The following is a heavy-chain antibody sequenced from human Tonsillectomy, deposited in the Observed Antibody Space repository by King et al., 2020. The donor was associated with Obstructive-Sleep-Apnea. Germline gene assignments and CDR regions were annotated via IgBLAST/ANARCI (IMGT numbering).Heavy chain of an antibody. Sequence: VQLVESGGGLVQPGGSLRLSCAASGFTFSSYSMNWVRQAPGKGLEWVSYISSSSSTIYYADSVKGRFTISRDNAKNSLYLQMTSLRAEDTAVYYCARDGGNSVDYWGQGTLVTVSS. V-gene: IGHV3-48*04. CDR3: ARDGGNSVDY. CDR1: GFTFSSYS. CDR2: ISSSSSTI. D-gene: IGHD4-23*01. J-gene: IGHJ4*02.